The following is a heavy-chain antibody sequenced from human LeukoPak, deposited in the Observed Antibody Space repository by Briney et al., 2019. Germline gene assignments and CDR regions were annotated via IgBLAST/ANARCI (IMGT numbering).Heavy chain of an antibody. D-gene: IGHD3-10*01. CDR2: ISSSSSTI. CDR3: AREYRGEYYFAY. V-gene: IGHV3-48*01. CDR1: GFTFSSYS. Sequence: GGSLRLSCAASGFTFSSYSMNWVRQAPGKGLEWVSYISSSSSTIYYADSVKGRFTISRDNSKNTLYLQMNSLRAEDTAVYYCAREYRGEYYFAYWGQGTLVTVSS. J-gene: IGHJ4*02.